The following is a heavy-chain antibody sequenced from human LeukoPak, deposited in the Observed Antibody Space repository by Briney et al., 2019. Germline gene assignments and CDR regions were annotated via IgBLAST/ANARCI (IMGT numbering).Heavy chain of an antibody. CDR1: GGSVSSYY. J-gene: IGHJ3*02. Sequence: SETLSLTCTVSGGSVSSYYWSWIRQPPGKGLEWIGYIYYSGSTNYNPSLKSRVTISVDTSKNQFSLKLSSVTAADTAVYYCARHQRGNSDAFDIWGQGTMVTVSS. CDR2: IYYSGST. V-gene: IGHV4-59*02. CDR3: ARHQRGNSDAFDI. D-gene: IGHD4-23*01.